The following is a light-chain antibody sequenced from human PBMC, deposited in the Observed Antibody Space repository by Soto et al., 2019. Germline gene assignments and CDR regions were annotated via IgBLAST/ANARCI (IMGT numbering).Light chain of an antibody. Sequence: EIVLTQSPGTLSLSPGERATLSCRSSQSVSSSYLAWYQQKPGQAPRLLIYDVSSMATGIPARFSGSGSVTDFTLTISRLETEDFAVYYWQQYGSSPTFGQGTKVEIK. CDR2: DVS. V-gene: IGKV3-20*01. CDR3: QQYGSSPT. CDR1: QSVSSSY. J-gene: IGKJ1*01.